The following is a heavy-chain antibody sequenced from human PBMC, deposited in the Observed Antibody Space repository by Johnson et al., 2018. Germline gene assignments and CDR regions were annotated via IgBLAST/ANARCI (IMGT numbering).Heavy chain of an antibody. CDR2: IYSSGST. CDR1: GGSISSYY. CDR3: ARVSLLYTAMAGMDV. V-gene: IGHV4-59*01. J-gene: IGHJ6*02. D-gene: IGHD5-18*01. Sequence: QVQLQESGPGLVKPSETLSLTCTVSGGSISSYYWSWIRQPPGKGLEWIGYIYSSGSTNYNPSLKSRFTISVDTSKNQFSLKLSSVTAADTAVYYGARVSLLYTAMAGMDVWCQGTTVTVSS.